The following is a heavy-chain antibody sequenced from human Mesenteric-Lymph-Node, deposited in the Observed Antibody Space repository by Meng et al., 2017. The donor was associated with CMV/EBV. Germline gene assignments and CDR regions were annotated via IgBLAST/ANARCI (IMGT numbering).Heavy chain of an antibody. V-gene: IGHV3-20*01. J-gene: IGHJ5*02. CDR2: INWNGGRT. CDR3: ARERDTTSVPDNWFDP. D-gene: IGHD2-2*01. CDR1: GVTFDDYG. Sequence: GVTFDDYGMSWVRQAPGKGLEWVSGINWNGGRTTYADSVKGRFTISRDNAKNSLYLQMNSLRAEDTALYHCARERDTTSVPDNWFDPWGQGTLVTVSS.